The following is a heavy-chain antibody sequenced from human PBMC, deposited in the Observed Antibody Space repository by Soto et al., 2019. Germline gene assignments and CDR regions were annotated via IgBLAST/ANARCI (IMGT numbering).Heavy chain of an antibody. D-gene: IGHD4-17*01. J-gene: IGHJ4*02. Sequence: EVQLVESGGGLVKPGGSLRLSCAASGFTFSSYSMNWVRQAPGKGLEWVSSISSSSSYIYYADSVKGRFTISRDNAKNSLYLQMNSLRAEDTVVYYCANNGDYEANVYWGQGTLVTVSS. CDR2: ISSSSSYI. V-gene: IGHV3-21*01. CDR3: ANNGDYEANVY. CDR1: GFTFSSYS.